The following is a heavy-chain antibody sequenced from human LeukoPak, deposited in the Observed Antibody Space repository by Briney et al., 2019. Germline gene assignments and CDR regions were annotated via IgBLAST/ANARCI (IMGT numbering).Heavy chain of an antibody. CDR1: GGSISSGSYY. V-gene: IGHV4-61*02. J-gene: IGHJ4*02. Sequence: PSQTLSLTCTVSGGSISSGSYYWSWIRQPAGKGLEWIGRIYTSGSTNHNPSLKSRVTISVDTSKNQFSLKLSSVTAADTAVYYCASSDSSSSFDYWGQGTLVTVSS. D-gene: IGHD6-13*01. CDR3: ASSDSSSSFDY. CDR2: IYTSGST.